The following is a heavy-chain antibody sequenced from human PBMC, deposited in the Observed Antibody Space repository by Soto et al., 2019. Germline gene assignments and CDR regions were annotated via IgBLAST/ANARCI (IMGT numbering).Heavy chain of an antibody. D-gene: IGHD3-22*01. CDR3: VRDHYYSLDV. Sequence: EVQLVESGGGLIQPGGSLRLSCAASGFSFSTSWMHWVRQAPGKGLVWVSCINGDGTNTDYADSVKGRFSISRDNAKNTLYLQMNSLSAEDTAVYYCVRDHYYSLDVWGKGTTVTVSS. V-gene: IGHV3-74*01. CDR2: INGDGTNT. CDR1: GFSFSTSW. J-gene: IGHJ6*04.